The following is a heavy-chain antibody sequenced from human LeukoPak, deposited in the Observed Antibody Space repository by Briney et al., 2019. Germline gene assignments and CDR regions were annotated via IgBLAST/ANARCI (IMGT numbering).Heavy chain of an antibody. Sequence: GASVKVSCKVSGSTLTELSMHWVRQAPGEGLEWMGGFDPEDGEPIYAQKFQGRVTMTEDTSTDTAYMELSSLRSEDTAVYYCATRPTYYYDSSGYSFDYWGQGTLVTVSS. J-gene: IGHJ4*02. CDR1: GSTLTELS. CDR2: FDPEDGEP. V-gene: IGHV1-24*01. CDR3: ATRPTYYYDSSGYSFDY. D-gene: IGHD3-22*01.